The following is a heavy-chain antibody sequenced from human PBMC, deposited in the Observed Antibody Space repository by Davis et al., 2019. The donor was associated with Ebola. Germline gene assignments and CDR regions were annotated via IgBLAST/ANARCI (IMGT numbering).Heavy chain of an antibody. CDR2: ISYDGSNK. CDR3: ARAMGSGWSIDY. J-gene: IGHJ4*02. V-gene: IGHV3-30-3*01. CDR1: GFTFSSYA. D-gene: IGHD6-19*01. Sequence: PGGSLRLSCAASGFTFSSYAMHWVRQAPGKGLEWVAVISYDGSNKYYADSVKGRFTISRDNSKNTLYLQMNSLRAEDTAVYYCARAMGSGWSIDYWGQGTLVTVSS.